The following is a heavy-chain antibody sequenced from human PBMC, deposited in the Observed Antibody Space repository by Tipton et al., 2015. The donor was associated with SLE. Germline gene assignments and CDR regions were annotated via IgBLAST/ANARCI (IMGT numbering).Heavy chain of an antibody. CDR1: GGSIGSGGYY. V-gene: IGHV4-39*07. J-gene: IGHJ4*02. D-gene: IGHD1-20*01. CDR2: IYYSGST. CDR3: ARDLTAVRGLFDS. Sequence: TLSLTCTISGGSIGSGGYYWSWIRQPPGEGLESIGSIYYSGSTSYNPSLRSRVTISVDTSTNQISLRLNSVTAADTAVYYCARDLTAVRGLFDSWGQGALVTVSS.